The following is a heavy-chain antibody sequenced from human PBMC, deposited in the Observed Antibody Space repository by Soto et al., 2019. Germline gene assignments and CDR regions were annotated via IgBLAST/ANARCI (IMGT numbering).Heavy chain of an antibody. D-gene: IGHD1-26*01. Sequence: ASVKVSCKASGYTFTNHAIHWVRQAPGQRLQWMGWIRTGQGYTGYSQEFQDRVTITRDTSAGTVYVELRRLTSEDTAIYYCARENPPESGSFYDYWGQGTQVTVSS. CDR3: ARENPPESGSFYDY. CDR1: GYTFTNHA. J-gene: IGHJ4*02. CDR2: IRTGQGYT. V-gene: IGHV1-3*04.